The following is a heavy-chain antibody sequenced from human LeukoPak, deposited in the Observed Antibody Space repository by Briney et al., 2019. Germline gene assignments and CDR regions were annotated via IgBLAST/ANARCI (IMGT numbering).Heavy chain of an antibody. J-gene: IGHJ4*02. CDR3: AISSRGSGSYFVFFDY. CDR2: INTNTGNP. V-gene: IGHV7-4-1*02. CDR1: GYTFTSYA. D-gene: IGHD3-10*01. Sequence: ASVKVSCKASGYTFTSYAMNWVRQAPGQGLEWMGWINTNTGNPTYAQGFTGRFVFSLDTSVSTAYLQISSLKAEDTAVYYCAISSRGSGSYFVFFDYWGQGTLVTVSS.